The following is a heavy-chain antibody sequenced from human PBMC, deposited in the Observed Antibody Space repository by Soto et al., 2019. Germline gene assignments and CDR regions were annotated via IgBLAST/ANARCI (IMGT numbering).Heavy chain of an antibody. D-gene: IGHD6-19*01. CDR2: ISDSGNII. CDR1: GFTFSDNY. V-gene: IGHV3-11*01. Sequence: PGGSLRLSCAASGFTFSDNYMTWIRQAPGRGLEWVAYISDSGNIIYYADSVQGRFTVSRDNAKNSLYLQMNSRSAEDTAVYYCARRTRGAGWFDPWGQGTLVTVSS. CDR3: ARRTRGAGWFDP. J-gene: IGHJ5*02.